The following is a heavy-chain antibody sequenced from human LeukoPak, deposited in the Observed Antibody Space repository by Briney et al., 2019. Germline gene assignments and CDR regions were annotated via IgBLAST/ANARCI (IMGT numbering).Heavy chain of an antibody. D-gene: IGHD3-16*01. CDR1: SGSFSGYY. CDR3: ARRFPPRAGFDP. J-gene: IGHJ5*02. V-gene: IGHV4-34*01. CDR2: INHSGST. Sequence: PSETLSLTCAVYSGSFSGYYWSWIRQPPGKGLEWIGEINHSGSTNYNPSLKSRVTISVDMSKNQFSLKVTSVTAADTAVYYCARRFPPRAGFDPWGQGTLVTVSS.